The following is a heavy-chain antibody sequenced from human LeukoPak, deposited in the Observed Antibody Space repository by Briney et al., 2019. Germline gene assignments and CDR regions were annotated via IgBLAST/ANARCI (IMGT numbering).Heavy chain of an antibody. V-gene: IGHV1-18*01. CDR3: ARDPPVYCSGGSCYGDY. J-gene: IGHJ4*02. CDR2: ISAYNGNT. D-gene: IGHD2-15*01. CDR1: GYTFTSYG. Sequence: ASVKVSCKASGYTFTSYGISWVRQAPGQGLERMGWISAYNGNTNYAQKLQGRVTMTTDTSTSTAYMELRSLRSDDTAVYYCARDPPVYCSGGSCYGDYWGQGTLVTVSS.